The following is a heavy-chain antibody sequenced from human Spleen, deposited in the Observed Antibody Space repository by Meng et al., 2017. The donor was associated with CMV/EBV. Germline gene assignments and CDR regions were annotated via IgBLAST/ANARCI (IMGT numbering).Heavy chain of an antibody. Sequence: GESLKISCAASGFTFSAYEMSWVRQAPGKGLEWVSCISSSGSPTYYADSLKGRFTISRDNAKNSLYLQMNRLRVEDTAVYYCARDPWASDSSGFDYWGQGALVTVSS. CDR1: GFTFSAYE. CDR2: ISSSGSPT. D-gene: IGHD3-22*01. V-gene: IGHV3-48*03. CDR3: ARDPWASDSSGFDY. J-gene: IGHJ4*02.